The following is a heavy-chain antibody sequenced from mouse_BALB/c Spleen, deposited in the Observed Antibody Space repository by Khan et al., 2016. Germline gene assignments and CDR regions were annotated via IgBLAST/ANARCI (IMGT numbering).Heavy chain of an antibody. CDR2: IKPYNGDT. D-gene: IGHD2-3*01. V-gene: IGHV1-20*02. J-gene: IGHJ1*01. CDR1: GYSFTGYF. Sequence: VQLQQSGPELVKPGASVKISCKASGYSFTGYFMNWVMQSHGKSLEWIGRIKPYNGDTFYNQKFKGKATLTVDKSSSTAHMELRSLASEDSAVYYCARGGYYVWYFDVWGAGTTVTVSS. CDR3: ARGGYYVWYFDV.